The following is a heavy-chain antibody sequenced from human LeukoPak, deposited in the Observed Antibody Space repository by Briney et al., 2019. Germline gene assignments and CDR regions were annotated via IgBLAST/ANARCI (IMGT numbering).Heavy chain of an antibody. D-gene: IGHD2-2*01. Sequence: SETLSLTCAVYGGSFSGYYWSWIRQPPGKGLEWIGEINHSGSTNYNPSLKSRVTISVDTSKNQFSLKLSSVTAADTAVYYCARDQTSLFDPWGQGTLVTVSS. V-gene: IGHV4-34*01. CDR3: ARDQTSLFDP. J-gene: IGHJ5*02. CDR1: GGSFSGYY. CDR2: INHSGST.